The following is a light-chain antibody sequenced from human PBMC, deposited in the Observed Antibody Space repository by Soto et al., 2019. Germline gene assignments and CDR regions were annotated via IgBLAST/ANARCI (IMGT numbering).Light chain of an antibody. Sequence: EIVLTQSPATLSLSPGERATLSCRASQSVSSDLAWYQQKPGQAPRLLMYEVSTRATGIPARFSGGGSGTDFTLTISSLEPEDFAVYYCQQRSDWPWTFGQGTKV. CDR3: QQRSDWPWT. J-gene: IGKJ1*01. V-gene: IGKV3-11*01. CDR1: QSVSSD. CDR2: EVS.